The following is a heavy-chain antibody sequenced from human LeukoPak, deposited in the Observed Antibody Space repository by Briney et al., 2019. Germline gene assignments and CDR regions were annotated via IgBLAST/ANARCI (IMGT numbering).Heavy chain of an antibody. J-gene: IGHJ4*02. CDR1: GFTFDDYA. Sequence: GRSLRLSCAASGFTFDDYAMHWVRQAPGKGLEWVSGISWNSGSIGYADSVKGRFTISRDNAKNSLYLQMNSLRAEDTALYYCAKDGGFGQGGYSSGWYYWGQGTLVTVSS. CDR3: AKDGGFGQGGYSSGWYY. V-gene: IGHV3-9*01. D-gene: IGHD6-19*01. CDR2: ISWNSGSI.